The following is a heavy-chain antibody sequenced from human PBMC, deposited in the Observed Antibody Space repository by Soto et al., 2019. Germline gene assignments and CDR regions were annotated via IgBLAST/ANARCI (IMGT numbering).Heavy chain of an antibody. D-gene: IGHD3-10*01. Sequence: QVQLVQSGAEVKKPGSSVKVSCKASVGTFSSYAISWVRPAPGQGLEWMGGIIPICGTANYAQKFEGRVTITADDSTSTAYMELSSLRSEDTAVYSGARTSGLWDGFDIWGQGTMVTVSS. CDR2: IIPICGTA. CDR1: VGTFSSYA. V-gene: IGHV1-69*12. CDR3: ARTSGLWDGFDI. J-gene: IGHJ3*02.